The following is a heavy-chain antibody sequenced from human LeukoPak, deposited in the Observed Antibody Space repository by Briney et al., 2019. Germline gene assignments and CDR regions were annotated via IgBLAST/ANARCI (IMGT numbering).Heavy chain of an antibody. CDR1: GGTFSSYA. D-gene: IGHD3-22*01. CDR3: ARYHYYDSSGYFDY. J-gene: IGHJ4*02. V-gene: IGHV1-69*13. CDR2: TIPIFGTA. Sequence: GAPVKVSCKASGGTFSSYAISWVRQAPGQGLEWMGGTIPIFGTANYAQKFQGRVTITADESTSTAYMELSSLRSEDTAVYYCARYHYYDSSGYFDYWGQGTLVTVSS.